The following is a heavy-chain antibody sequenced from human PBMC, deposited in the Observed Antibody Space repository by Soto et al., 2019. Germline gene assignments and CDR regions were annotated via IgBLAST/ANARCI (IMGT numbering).Heavy chain of an antibody. CDR3: ARGGKYYDTATASTGWFAP. D-gene: IGHD3-22*01. V-gene: IGHV4-34*01. J-gene: IGHJ5*02. CDR2: SNHSGST. Sequence: AVYGGSFSGYYWSWIRQPPGKGLEWIGESNHSGSTNYNPSLKSRVTISVDTSKNQFSLKLSSVTAAETAVYYWARGGKYYDTATASTGWFAPWGQGSLGTFPP. CDR1: GGSFSGYY.